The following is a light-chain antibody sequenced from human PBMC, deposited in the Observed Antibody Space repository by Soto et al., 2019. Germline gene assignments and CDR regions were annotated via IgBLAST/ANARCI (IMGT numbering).Light chain of an antibody. J-gene: IGLJ3*02. CDR1: SSNIGAGHA. CDR2: GDT. V-gene: IGLV1-40*01. CDR3: QSYDTSLRGWL. Sequence: QSVLTQPPSVSGAPWQRVTISCTGTSSNIGAGHAVHWYRQFPGAAPKLLIYGDTHRPSGVPDRFSGSKSATSACLVITGLQAEDEADYYCQSYDTSLRGWLFGGGTKLTVL.